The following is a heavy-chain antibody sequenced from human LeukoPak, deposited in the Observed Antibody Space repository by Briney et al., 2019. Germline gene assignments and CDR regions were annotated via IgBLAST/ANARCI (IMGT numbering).Heavy chain of an antibody. Sequence: SETLSLTCAVSGGSISSSNWWSWVRQPPGKGLEWIGEIYHSGSTNYNPSLKSRVTISVDTSKNQFSLKLSSVTAADTAVYYCARGERGKVDYWGQGTLVTVSS. CDR1: GGSISSSNW. J-gene: IGHJ4*02. CDR3: ARGERGKVDY. CDR2: IYHSGST. D-gene: IGHD4-23*01. V-gene: IGHV4-4*02.